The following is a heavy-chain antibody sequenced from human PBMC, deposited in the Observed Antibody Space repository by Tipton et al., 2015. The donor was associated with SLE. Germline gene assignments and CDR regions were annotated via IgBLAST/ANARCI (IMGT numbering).Heavy chain of an antibody. CDR3: ARDKSGYSYGDAFDI. Sequence: TLSLTCAVSGGSISSSSYYWGWIRQPPGKGLEWIGSIYYSGSTYYNPSLKSRVTISVDTSKNQFSLKLSSVTAADTAVYYCARDKSGYSYGDAFDIWGQGTMVTVSS. V-gene: IGHV4-39*07. J-gene: IGHJ3*02. CDR2: IYYSGST. D-gene: IGHD5-18*01. CDR1: GGSISSSSYY.